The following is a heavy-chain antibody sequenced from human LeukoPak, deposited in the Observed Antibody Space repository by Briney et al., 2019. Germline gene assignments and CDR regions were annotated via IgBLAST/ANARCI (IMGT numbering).Heavy chain of an antibody. CDR3: ARGLRGIVGDEFDY. D-gene: IGHD1-26*01. CDR2: MNPNSGNT. Sequence: ASVKVSCKASGYTFTSYDINWVRQATGQGLEWMGWMNPNSGNTGYAQKFQGRVTMTRNTSVSTAYMELSSLRSEDTAVYYCARGLRGIVGDEFDYWGQGTLVTVSS. J-gene: IGHJ4*02. CDR1: GYTFTSYD. V-gene: IGHV1-8*01.